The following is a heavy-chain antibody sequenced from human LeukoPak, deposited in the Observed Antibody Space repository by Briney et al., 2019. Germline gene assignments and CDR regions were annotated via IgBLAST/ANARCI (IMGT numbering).Heavy chain of an antibody. CDR3: ARARSSSSAFVYSWFDP. D-gene: IGHD6-6*01. Sequence: GASVKVSCKVSGYTLTELSMHWVRQAPGKGLEWMGGSDPEDGETIYAQKFQGRVTITADESTSTAYMELSSLRSEDTAVYYCARARSSSSAFVYSWFDPWGQGTLVTVSS. J-gene: IGHJ5*02. CDR1: GYTLTELS. CDR2: SDPEDGET. V-gene: IGHV1-24*01.